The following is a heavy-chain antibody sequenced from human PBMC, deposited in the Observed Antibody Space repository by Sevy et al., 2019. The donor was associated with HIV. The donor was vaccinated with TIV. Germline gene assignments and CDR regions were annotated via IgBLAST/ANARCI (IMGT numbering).Heavy chain of an antibody. CDR2: ISGSGGST. D-gene: IGHD3-16*02. Sequence: GGSLRLSCAAPGFTFSSYAMTWVRQAPGKGLEWVSLISGSGGSTFYADSVKGRFTISRDNAKNSLYLQMNSLRAEDTAVYYCARDRGLRLGELPYYFDYWGQGTLVTVSS. CDR1: GFTFSSYA. V-gene: IGHV3-23*01. J-gene: IGHJ4*02. CDR3: ARDRGLRLGELPYYFDY.